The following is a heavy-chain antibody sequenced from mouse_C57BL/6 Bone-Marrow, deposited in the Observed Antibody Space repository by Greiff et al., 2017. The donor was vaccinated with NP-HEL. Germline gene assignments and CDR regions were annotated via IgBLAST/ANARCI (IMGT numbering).Heavy chain of an antibody. CDR3: ARRAVVAPYFDY. Sequence: QVQLQQSGPELVKPGASVKISCKASGYTFTDYYINWVKQRPGQGLEWIGWIFPGSGSTYYNEKFKGKATLTVDKSSSTAYMLLCSLTSEDSAVYFCARRAVVAPYFDYWGQGTTLTVSS. CDR2: IFPGSGST. V-gene: IGHV1-75*01. D-gene: IGHD1-1*01. CDR1: GYTFTDYY. J-gene: IGHJ2*01.